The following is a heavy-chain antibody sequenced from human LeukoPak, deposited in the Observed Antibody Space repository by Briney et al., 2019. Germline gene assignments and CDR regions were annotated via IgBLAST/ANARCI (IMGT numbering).Heavy chain of an antibody. V-gene: IGHV1-69*04. J-gene: IGHJ4*02. D-gene: IGHD6-6*01. Sequence: GASVKVSCKASGGTFSSYAISWVRQAPGQGLEWMGRIIPILGIANYAQKFQGRVTITADKSTSTAYMELSSLRSEDTAVYYCARDLWRSSSPDDYWGQGTLVTVSS. CDR2: IIPILGIA. CDR1: GGTFSSYA. CDR3: ARDLWRSSSPDDY.